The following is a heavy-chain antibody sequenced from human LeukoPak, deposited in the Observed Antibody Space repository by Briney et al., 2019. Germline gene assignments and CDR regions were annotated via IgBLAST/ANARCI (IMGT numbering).Heavy chain of an antibody. D-gene: IGHD3-10*02. CDR2: ISTSSSYI. CDR3: ARDPTCAGAQYVFDI. Sequence: GWSLRLSCPACRFTFSRHSMNWVRQAPGKGLEWVSSISTSSSYIYYADSVKGRFTISRDNAKKSLYLQMNSLRAEDTAVYYCARDPTCAGAQYVFDIWGQGTMVTVSS. V-gene: IGHV3-21*01. J-gene: IGHJ3*02. CDR1: RFTFSRHS.